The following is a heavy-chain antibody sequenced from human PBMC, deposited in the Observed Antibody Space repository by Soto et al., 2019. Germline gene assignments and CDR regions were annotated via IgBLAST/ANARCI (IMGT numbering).Heavy chain of an antibody. D-gene: IGHD3-22*01. CDR2: IIPIFGTA. CDR1: GGTFSSYA. Sequence: SVKVSCKASGGTFSSYAISWVRQAPGQGLEWMGGIIPIFGTANYAQKFQGRVTITADKSTSTAYMELSSLRSEDTAVYYCARDLYYYDSSGNFDYWGQGTLVTVSS. J-gene: IGHJ4*02. V-gene: IGHV1-69*06. CDR3: ARDLYYYDSSGNFDY.